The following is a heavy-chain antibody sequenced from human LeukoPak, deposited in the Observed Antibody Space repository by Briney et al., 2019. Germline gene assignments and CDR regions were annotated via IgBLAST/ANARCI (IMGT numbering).Heavy chain of an antibody. D-gene: IGHD3-16*01. Sequence: PSETLSLTCAVYGGSFSGYYWSWIRQPPGKGLEWIGEINHSGSTNYNPSLKSRVTISVDTSKNQFSLKLSSVTAADTAVYYCARALSRDHYGMDVWGQGTTVTVSS. CDR2: INHSGST. CDR3: ARALSRDHYGMDV. J-gene: IGHJ6*02. CDR1: GGSFSGYY. V-gene: IGHV4-34*01.